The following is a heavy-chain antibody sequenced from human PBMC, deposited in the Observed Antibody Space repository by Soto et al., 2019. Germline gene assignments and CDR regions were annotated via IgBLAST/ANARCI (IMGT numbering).Heavy chain of an antibody. J-gene: IGHJ4*02. D-gene: IGHD3-22*01. CDR3: ASRNYYDSSGHLAFDY. Sequence: SVKVSCKASGGTFSSYAISWVRQAPGQGLEWMGGIIPIFGTANYAQKFQGRVTITADESTSTAYMELSSLRSEDTAVYYCASRNYYDSSGHLAFDYWGQGTLVTVSS. CDR1: GGTFSSYA. CDR2: IIPIFGTA. V-gene: IGHV1-69*13.